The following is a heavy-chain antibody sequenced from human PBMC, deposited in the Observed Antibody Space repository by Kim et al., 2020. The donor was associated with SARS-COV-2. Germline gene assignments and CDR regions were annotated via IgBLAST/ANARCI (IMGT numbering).Heavy chain of an antibody. D-gene: IGHD6-13*01. V-gene: IGHV4-59*13. Sequence: SETLSLTCTVSIGSMSSYYWSWIRQSPGKGLEWIGYIHSSGSTKYTPSLKSRVTISLDTSKNQFSLSLSSVAAADRAVYYCARSKEQLGLFLNYYVMDVGAQGPTVTVPS. CDR1: IGSMSSYY. J-gene: IGHJ6*02. CDR3: ARSKEQLGLFLNYYVMDV. CDR2: IHSSGST.